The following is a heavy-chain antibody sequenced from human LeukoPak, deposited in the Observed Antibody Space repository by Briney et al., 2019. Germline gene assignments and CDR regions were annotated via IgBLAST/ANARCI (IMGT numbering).Heavy chain of an antibody. CDR3: AKPGSSSWYGAFDY. V-gene: IGHV3-30*02. D-gene: IGHD6-13*01. CDR1: GFTFSSYG. Sequence: PGGSLRLSCAASGFTFSSYGMHWVRQAPGKGLEWVAFIRYDGSNKYYADSVKGRFTISRDNSKNTLYLQMNSLRAEDTAVYYCAKPGSSSWYGAFDYWGQGTLVTVSS. J-gene: IGHJ4*02. CDR2: IRYDGSNK.